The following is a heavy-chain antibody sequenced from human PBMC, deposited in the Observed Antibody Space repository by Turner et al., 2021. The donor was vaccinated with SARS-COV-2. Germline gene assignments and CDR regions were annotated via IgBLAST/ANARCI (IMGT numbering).Heavy chain of an antibody. J-gene: IGHJ6*02. CDR1: GGSISSSSYY. V-gene: IGHV4-39*01. CDR3: ATEYVNIVATHRYYSYAMDV. Sequence: QLQLQESGPGLVKPSETLSLTCTVPGGSISSSSYYWGWIRQPPGKGLEWIGSIYYSGSTYYNPSLKSRVTISVDTSKNQFSLKLSSVTAADTAVYYCATEYVNIVATHRYYSYAMDVWGQGTTVTVSS. D-gene: IGHD5-12*01. CDR2: IYYSGST.